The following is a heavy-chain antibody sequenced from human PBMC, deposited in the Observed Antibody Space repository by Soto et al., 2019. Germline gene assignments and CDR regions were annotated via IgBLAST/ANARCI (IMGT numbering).Heavy chain of an antibody. Sequence: EVHLVESGGGLVQPGGSLRLSCAASGFTFNSYWIHWVRQAPGEGLVWVSRINGDGSTTNYADSVKGRFASSRDNAKNTLYLQKNSLRAEDTAVYYCARGGSGAFYLDSWGQGTLVTVSS. D-gene: IGHD3-10*01. CDR1: GFTFNSYW. CDR3: ARGGSGAFYLDS. V-gene: IGHV3-74*01. J-gene: IGHJ4*02. CDR2: INGDGSTT.